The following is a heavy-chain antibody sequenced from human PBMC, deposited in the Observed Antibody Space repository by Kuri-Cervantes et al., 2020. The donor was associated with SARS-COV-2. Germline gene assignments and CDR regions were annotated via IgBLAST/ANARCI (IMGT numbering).Heavy chain of an antibody. CDR3: AKVRGHTFGGVYH. V-gene: IGHV3-9*01. Sequence: GGSRRLSSAASGFTFGNYAMQWVRQVPGKGLGWVSGISWNSGSIGYADSVKGRFNISGHSAKNSLYLQMNSLRAEDTALYYCAKVRGHTFGGVYHWGQGTLVTVSS. D-gene: IGHD3-16*01. CDR1: GFTFGNYA. J-gene: IGHJ5*02. CDR2: ISWNSGSI.